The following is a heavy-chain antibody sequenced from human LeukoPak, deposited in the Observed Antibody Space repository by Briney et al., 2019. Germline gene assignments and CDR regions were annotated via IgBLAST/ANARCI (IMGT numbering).Heavy chain of an antibody. D-gene: IGHD4-11*01. J-gene: IGHJ4*02. V-gene: IGHV3-49*03. Sequence: GGSLRLSCTGSGFTFGDFAVSWFRQAPGKGLEWVGSISGTVYGATTEYAASVKGRFTISRDDSKSIAYLQMNSLETEDTAMYYCTTEGLPGSFDYWGQGTLVTVSS. CDR3: TTEGLPGSFDY. CDR2: ISGTVYGATT. CDR1: GFTFGDFA.